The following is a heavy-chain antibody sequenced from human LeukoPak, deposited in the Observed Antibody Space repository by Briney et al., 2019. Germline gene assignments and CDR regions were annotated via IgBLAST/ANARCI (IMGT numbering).Heavy chain of an antibody. Sequence: ASVKVSCKASGYTFTSYGISGVRQPPGQGLEWMGWISAYNGNTNYAQKLQARVTMTTDTSQSTDYMELRSLRSDDTAVYYCAKTGDGSGTRGWFDPWGQGTLVTVSS. V-gene: IGHV1-18*01. CDR1: GYTFTSYG. D-gene: IGHD3-10*01. CDR3: AKTGDGSGTRGWFDP. CDR2: ISAYNGNT. J-gene: IGHJ5*02.